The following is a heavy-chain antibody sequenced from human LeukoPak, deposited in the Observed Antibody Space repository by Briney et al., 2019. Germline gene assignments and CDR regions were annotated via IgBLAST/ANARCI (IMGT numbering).Heavy chain of an antibody. CDR1: GFIVSSNY. V-gene: IGHV3-66*01. CDR2: IYSGGST. D-gene: IGHD6-19*01. J-gene: IGHJ4*02. CDR3: ARGPYSSGWSFDY. Sequence: PGGSLRLSCAASGFIVSSNYMSWVRQAPGKGLEWVSVIYSGGSTYYADSVKGRFTISRDNSKNTLYLQMNSLRAEDTAVYYCARGPYSSGWSFDYWGQGTLVTVSS.